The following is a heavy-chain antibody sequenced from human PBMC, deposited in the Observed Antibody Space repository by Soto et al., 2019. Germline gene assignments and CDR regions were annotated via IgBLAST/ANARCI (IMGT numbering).Heavy chain of an antibody. Sequence: SETLSLTCAVYGGSFSGYYWSWIRQPPGKGLEWIGEINHSGSTNYNPSLKSRVTISVDTSKNQFSLKLSSVTAADTAVYYCARGILGFLDYWGQGTLGTVSS. V-gene: IGHV4-34*01. CDR2: INHSGST. CDR3: ARGILGFLDY. J-gene: IGHJ4*02. D-gene: IGHD3-3*01. CDR1: GGSFSGYY.